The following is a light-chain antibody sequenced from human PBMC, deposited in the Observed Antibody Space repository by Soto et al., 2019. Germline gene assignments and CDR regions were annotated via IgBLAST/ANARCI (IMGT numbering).Light chain of an antibody. CDR2: DVS. CDR3: QLYNTFWT. Sequence: DIQMTQSPSTLSASVGDRVTITCRASQSISAWLAWYQQKPGKAPKLLIYDVSNLESGVPSRFSGSGSGTEFTLTISSLQPDDVATYYCQLYNTFWTFGQGTKVEIK. J-gene: IGKJ1*01. CDR1: QSISAW. V-gene: IGKV1-5*01.